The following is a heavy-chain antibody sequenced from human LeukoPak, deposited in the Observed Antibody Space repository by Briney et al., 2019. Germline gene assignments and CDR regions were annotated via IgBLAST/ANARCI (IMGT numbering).Heavy chain of an antibody. CDR2: IWYEGANK. V-gene: IGHV3-33*01. D-gene: IGHD1-7*01. CDR3: ARQGGLGNYATGSWFDP. J-gene: IGHJ5*02. Sequence: GGSLRLSCAGSGFTFSNYGMHWVRQAPGKGLEWVAVIWYEGANKFYADSVKGRFTISRDNSKNTLYLQMDSLRAEDTAMYYCARQGGLGNYATGSWFDPWGQGTLVTVSS. CDR1: GFTFSNYG.